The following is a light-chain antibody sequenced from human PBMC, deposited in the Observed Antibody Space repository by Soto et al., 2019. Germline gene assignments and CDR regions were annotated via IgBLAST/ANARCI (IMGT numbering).Light chain of an antibody. J-gene: IGLJ2*01. CDR2: EVS. Sequence: QSALTQPPSASGSPGQSVTISCTGTSSDVGGYNYVSWYQQHPDKAPKLMIYEVSKRPSGVPDRFSGSKSGNTASLTVSGLQAEDEADYYFSSYAGSDIWVFGGGTKLTVL. CDR3: SSYAGSDIWV. CDR1: SSDVGGYNY. V-gene: IGLV2-8*01.